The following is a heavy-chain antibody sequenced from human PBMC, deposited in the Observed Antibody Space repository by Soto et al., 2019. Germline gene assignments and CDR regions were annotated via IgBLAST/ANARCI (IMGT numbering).Heavy chain of an antibody. CDR3: ARRYGGNLDY. J-gene: IGHJ4*02. Sequence: SETLSLTCTVSGDSISSGGYSWSWIRQPPGKGLEWIGYIYHSGSTYYNPSLKSRVTISVDRSKNQFSLKLSSVTAADTAVYYCARRYGGNLDYWGQGTLVTVSS. D-gene: IGHD1-26*01. CDR2: IYHSGST. V-gene: IGHV4-30-2*01. CDR1: GDSISSGGYS.